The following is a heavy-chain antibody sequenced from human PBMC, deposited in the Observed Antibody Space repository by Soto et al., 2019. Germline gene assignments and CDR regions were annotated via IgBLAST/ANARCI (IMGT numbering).Heavy chain of an antibody. V-gene: IGHV1-46*01. Sequence: ASVKVSCKASAYNFINYYIHWVRQAPGQGLEWMGIINPNGGSTTYAQKFQGRVTMTRDTSTSTAYMELSRLRSDDTAVYYCARAAYYDFWSGYYYFDYWGQGTLVTVSS. CDR2: INPNGGST. CDR3: ARAAYYDFWSGYYYFDY. CDR1: AYNFINYY. D-gene: IGHD3-3*01. J-gene: IGHJ4*02.